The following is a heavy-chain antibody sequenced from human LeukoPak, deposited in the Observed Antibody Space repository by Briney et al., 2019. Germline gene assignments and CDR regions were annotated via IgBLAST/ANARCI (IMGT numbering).Heavy chain of an antibody. CDR2: ISWNSGSI. J-gene: IGHJ4*02. CDR3: ARDWWVKDYYDSSGYTGD. CDR1: GFTFDDYA. Sequence: PGGSLRLSCAASGFTFDDYAMHWVRQAPGKGLEWVSGISWNSGSIGYADSVKGRFTISRDNAKNSLYLQMNSLRAEDTAVYYCARDWWVKDYYDSSGYTGDWGQGTLVTVSS. D-gene: IGHD3-22*01. V-gene: IGHV3-9*01.